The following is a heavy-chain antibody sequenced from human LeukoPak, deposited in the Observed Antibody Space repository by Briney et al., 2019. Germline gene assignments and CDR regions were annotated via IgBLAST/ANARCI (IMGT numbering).Heavy chain of an antibody. V-gene: IGHV1-2*02. J-gene: IGHJ6*03. D-gene: IGHD6-19*01. CDR2: INPNSGGT. CDR3: ARISIAVAGSLYAAYYYYYMDV. Sequence: ASVKVSCKASGYTFTGYYMHWVRQAPGQGLEWMGWINPNSGGTNYAQKFQGRVTMTRDTSISTAYMELSRLRSDDTAVYYCARISIAVAGSLYAAYYYYYMDVWGKGTTVTVSS. CDR1: GYTFTGYY.